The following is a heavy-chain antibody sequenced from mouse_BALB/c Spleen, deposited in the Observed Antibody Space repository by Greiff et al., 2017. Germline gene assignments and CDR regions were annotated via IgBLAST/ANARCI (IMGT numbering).Heavy chain of an antibody. CDR2: IFPGTGTT. V-gene: IGHV1S132*01. J-gene: IGHJ4*01. CDR1: GYTFTSYW. D-gene: IGHD3-2*01. CDR3: ARSRGRQLGLPY. Sequence: VQLQQSGAELVKPGASVKLSCKTSGYTFTSYWIQWVKQRPGQGLGWIGEIFPGTGTTYYNEKFKGKATLTIDTSSSTAYMQLSSLTSEDSAVYFCARSRGRQLGLPYCGEGTPVTVSP.